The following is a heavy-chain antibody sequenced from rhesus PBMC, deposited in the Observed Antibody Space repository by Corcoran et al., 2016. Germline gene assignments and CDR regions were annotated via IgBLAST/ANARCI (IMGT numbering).Heavy chain of an antibody. D-gene: IGHD3-34*01. CDR3: ATSWGDYNLPV. Sequence: EVQLVQPGAEVKKPWASVKISCKASGYTFTDYYLHWVRQAPGKGLEWKGRVDPEDGEPIDTQKFQDRFTITADTSTDTAYMELSSLRSEDTAVYYCATSWGDYNLPVWGPGVLVTVSS. V-gene: IGHV1-111*02. J-gene: IGHJ5-1*01. CDR1: GYTFTDYY. CDR2: VDPEDGEP.